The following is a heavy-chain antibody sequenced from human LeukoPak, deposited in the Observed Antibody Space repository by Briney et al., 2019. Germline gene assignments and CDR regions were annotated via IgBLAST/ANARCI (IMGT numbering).Heavy chain of an antibody. CDR3: AVREAGYYYDSSGYYGY. J-gene: IGHJ4*02. V-gene: IGHV1-69*05. D-gene: IGHD3-22*01. Sequence: SVKVSCKASRGTFSSYAISWVRQAPGQGLEWMGRIIPIFGTANYAQKFQGRVTITTDESTGTAYMELSSLRSEDTAVYYCAVREAGYYYDSSGYYGYWGQGTLVTVSS. CDR2: IIPIFGTA. CDR1: RGTFSSYA.